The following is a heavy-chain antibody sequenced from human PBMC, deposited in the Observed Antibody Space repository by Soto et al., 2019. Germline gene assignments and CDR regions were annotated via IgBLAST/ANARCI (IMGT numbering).Heavy chain of an antibody. CDR1: GFTFSSYA. J-gene: IGHJ4*02. Sequence: ESGGGVVQPGKSLRLSCAASGFTFSSYAMHWARQAPGKGLEWVTDISIRGGDEYYAESVRGRFTISRDDSKNTLYLQMDSLRVEDTAVYYCARGTIVARQHLDYWGQGTLVTVSS. CDR3: ARGTIVARQHLDY. D-gene: IGHD6-6*01. V-gene: IGHV3-30*03. CDR2: ISIRGGDE.